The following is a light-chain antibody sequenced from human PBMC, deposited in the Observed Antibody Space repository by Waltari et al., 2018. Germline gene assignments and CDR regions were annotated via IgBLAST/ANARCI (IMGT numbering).Light chain of an antibody. J-gene: IGLJ2*01. CDR1: SSKIGSNY. CDR2: RNN. V-gene: IGLV1-47*01. CDR3: AVWDDSLSGVV. Sequence: QSVLTQPPSASGTPGQRVTISCSGSSSKIGSNYVYWYQQLPGTAPKLLIYRNNQRPSGVPDRFSGSKSGTSASLAISGLRSEDEADYYCAVWDDSLSGVVFGGGTKLTVL.